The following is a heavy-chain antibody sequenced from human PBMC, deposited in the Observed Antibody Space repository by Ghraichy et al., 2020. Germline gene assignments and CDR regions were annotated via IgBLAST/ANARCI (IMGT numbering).Heavy chain of an antibody. V-gene: IGHV1-46*01. CDR3: ARESGTPAAASDY. Sequence: ASVKVSCKASGYTFTSHYMDWVRQAPGQGLEWMGVINPSDGRTSFAQKFEGRVIMTRDTSTSTVYMELRSLRSEDTAVYFCARESGTPAAASDYWGQGTLVTVSS. D-gene: IGHD2-2*01. J-gene: IGHJ4*02. CDR2: INPSDGRT. CDR1: GYTFTSHY.